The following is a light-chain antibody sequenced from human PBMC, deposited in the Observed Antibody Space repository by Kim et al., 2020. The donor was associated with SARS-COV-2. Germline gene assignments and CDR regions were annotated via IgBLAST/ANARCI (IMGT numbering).Light chain of an antibody. V-gene: IGLV6-57*01. CDR1: SGRIDSYY. CDR3: QSYDSSNQV. CDR2: EDD. Sequence: FMLTQPHSVSESPGKTVTISCTRSSGRIDSYYVQWYQLRPGSSPTTLIYEDDHRPSGVPDRFSGSIDLSSNSASLTISGLRSEDEADYYCQSYDSSNQVFGGGTKLTVL. J-gene: IGLJ3*02.